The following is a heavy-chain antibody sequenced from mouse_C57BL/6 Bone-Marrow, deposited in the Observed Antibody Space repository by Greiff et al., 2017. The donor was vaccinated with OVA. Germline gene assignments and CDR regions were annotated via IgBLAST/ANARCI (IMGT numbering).Heavy chain of an antibody. J-gene: IGHJ2*01. CDR1: GFTFSDYG. Sequence: EVKLMESGGGLVKPGGSLKLSCAASGFTFSDYGMHWVRQAPEQGLEWVAYISSGSSTIYYADTVKGRFTISRDNAKNTLYLQMTSLRSEDTAMYYCARNYYGSLFDYWGQGTTLTVSS. CDR2: ISSGSSTI. CDR3: ARNYYGSLFDY. V-gene: IGHV5-17*01. D-gene: IGHD1-1*01.